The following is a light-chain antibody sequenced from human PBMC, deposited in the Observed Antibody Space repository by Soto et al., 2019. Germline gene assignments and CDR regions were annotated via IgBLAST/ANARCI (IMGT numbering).Light chain of an antibody. CDR2: GAS. V-gene: IGKV3-20*01. CDR3: QQYSPPIT. J-gene: IGKJ5*01. Sequence: EIVLTQSPGALSLSPGERAALSCRASQSVTDRYLAWYQQKPGQAPRLLIYGASKRATGIPDRFSGSGSGRDFTLTISRLEPEDFAVYYCQQYSPPITFGQGTRLEIK. CDR1: QSVTDRY.